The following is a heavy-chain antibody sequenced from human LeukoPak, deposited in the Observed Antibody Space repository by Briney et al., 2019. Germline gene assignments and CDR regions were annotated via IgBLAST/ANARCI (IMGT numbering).Heavy chain of an antibody. V-gene: IGHV4-34*01. J-gene: IGHJ4*02. CDR2: INHSGST. D-gene: IGHD3-3*01. CDR3: ARGVPYYDFLSGYYRGRFDY. CDR1: GGSFSGYY. Sequence: PSETLSLTCAVYGGSFSGYYWSWIRQPPGKGLEWIGEINHSGSTNYNPSLKSRVTISVDTSKNQFSLKLSSVTAADTAVYYCARGVPYYDFLSGYYRGRFDYWGQGTLVTVSS.